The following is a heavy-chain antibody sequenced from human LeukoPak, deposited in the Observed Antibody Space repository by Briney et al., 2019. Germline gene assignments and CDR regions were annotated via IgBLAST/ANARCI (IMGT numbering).Heavy chain of an antibody. Sequence: SETLSLTCAVSGGSISSSNWWSWVHQPPGKGLEWIGEIYHSGSTNYNPSLKSRVTISVDKSKNQFSLKLSSVTAADTAVYYCARLSIAAAEYYFDYWGQGTLVTVSS. CDR1: GGSISSSNW. V-gene: IGHV4-4*02. CDR3: ARLSIAAAEYYFDY. D-gene: IGHD6-13*01. CDR2: IYHSGST. J-gene: IGHJ4*02.